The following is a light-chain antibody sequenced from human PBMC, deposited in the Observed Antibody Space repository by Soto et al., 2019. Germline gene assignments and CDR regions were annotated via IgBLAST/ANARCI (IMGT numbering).Light chain of an antibody. V-gene: IGLV2-14*01. CDR2: EVS. CDR1: SSDIGDYTH. J-gene: IGLJ2*01. CDR3: CSYAGTYTHVV. Sequence: QSALTQPASVSGSPGQSITISCTGTSSDIGDYTHVSWYQQHPGKAPKLIIYEVSDRPSGVSNRFSGSTSGNTASLTITGLQAEDEADYYCCSYAGTYTHVVFGGGTKLTVL.